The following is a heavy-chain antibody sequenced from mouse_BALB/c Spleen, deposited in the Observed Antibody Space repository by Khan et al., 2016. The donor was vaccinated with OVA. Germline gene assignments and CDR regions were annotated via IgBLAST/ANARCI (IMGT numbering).Heavy chain of an antibody. D-gene: IGHD2-4*01. CDR2: VSFGSATI. J-gene: IGHJ1*01. V-gene: IGHV5-17*02. CDR3: ARSLITTWYFDV. Sequence: EVELVESGGGLVQPGGSRKLSCAASGFTFSSFGMHWVRQAPEKGLEWVAYVSFGSATIYYADTVKGRFTISRDNPKNTPFLQMTSLRSEDTAIYYCARSLITTWYFDVWGAGTTVTVSS. CDR1: GFTFSSFG.